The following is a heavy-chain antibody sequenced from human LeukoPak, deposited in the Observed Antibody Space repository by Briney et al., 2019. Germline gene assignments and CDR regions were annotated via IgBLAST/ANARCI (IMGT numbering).Heavy chain of an antibody. CDR1: GGSFSGYY. Sequence: SETLSLTCAVYGGSFSGYYWSWIRQPPGKGLEWIGEINHSGSTNYNPSLKSRVTISVDTSKNQFSLKLSSVTAADTAMYYCARGQRYVSNWFDPWGQGTLVTVSS. D-gene: IGHD1-14*01. CDR2: INHSGST. CDR3: ARGQRYVSNWFDP. V-gene: IGHV4-34*01. J-gene: IGHJ5*02.